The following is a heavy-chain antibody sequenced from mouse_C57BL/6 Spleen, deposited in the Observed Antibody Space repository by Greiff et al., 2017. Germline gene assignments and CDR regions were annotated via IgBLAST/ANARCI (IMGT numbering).Heavy chain of an antibody. J-gene: IGHJ2*01. Sequence: QVQLQQPGAELVMPGASVKLSCKASGYTFTSYWMHWVKQRPGQGLEWIGEIDPSDSYTNYNQKFKGKSTLTVDKSSSTAYMQLSSLTSEDSAVYYCARRGGYDVGEYYFDYWGQGTTLTVSS. CDR1: GYTFTSYW. V-gene: IGHV1-69*01. CDR3: ARRGGYDVGEYYFDY. D-gene: IGHD2-2*01. CDR2: IDPSDSYT.